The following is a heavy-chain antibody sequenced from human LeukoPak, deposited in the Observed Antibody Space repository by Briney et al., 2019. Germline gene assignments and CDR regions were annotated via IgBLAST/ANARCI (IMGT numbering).Heavy chain of an antibody. CDR3: ARLMRGYSYGFYDY. CDR2: ISDTGNT. V-gene: IGHV3-23*01. D-gene: IGHD5-18*01. J-gene: IGHJ4*02. Sequence: PGGSLRLSCAASGFTLSSYAMSWVRQAPGKGLEWVSAISDTGNTYHADSVKGRFTISRDNSKNMVYLQMDSLRPDDTAVYYCARLMRGYSYGFYDYWGQGILVTVSS. CDR1: GFTLSSYA.